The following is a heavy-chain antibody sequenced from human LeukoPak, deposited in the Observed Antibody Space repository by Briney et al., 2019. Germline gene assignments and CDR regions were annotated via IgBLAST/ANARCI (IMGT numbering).Heavy chain of an antibody. CDR1: GFTFSSYR. J-gene: IGHJ4*02. V-gene: IGHV3-21*01. CDR2: ISTSSSSK. Sequence: GGSLRLSCAVSGFTFSSYRMSWVRQAPGKGLEWVSSISTSSSSKYYADSVRGRFTVSRDNAKNSLDLQMNSLRAEDTAVYYCARWDDLFLIDFWGQGTLVTVSS. CDR3: ARWDDLFLIDF. D-gene: IGHD3-9*01.